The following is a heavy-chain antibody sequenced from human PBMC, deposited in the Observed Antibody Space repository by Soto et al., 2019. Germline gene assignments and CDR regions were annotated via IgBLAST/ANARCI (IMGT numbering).Heavy chain of an antibody. Sequence: PGGSLRLSCAASGFAFSNYEMEWARQAPGKGLERISYITSSGDSLYYADSVKGRFTVSRDNAKNSLFLHMNSLRDDDTAVYYCARLPKGSMVTSWGQGTLVTVSS. CDR1: GFAFSNYE. D-gene: IGHD2-21*02. CDR3: ARLPKGSMVTS. CDR2: ITSSGDSL. J-gene: IGHJ4*02. V-gene: IGHV3-48*03.